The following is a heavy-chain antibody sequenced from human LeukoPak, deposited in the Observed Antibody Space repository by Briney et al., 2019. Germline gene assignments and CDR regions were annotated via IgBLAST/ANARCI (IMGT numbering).Heavy chain of an antibody. D-gene: IGHD6-13*01. J-gene: IGHJ5*02. V-gene: IGHV4-59*01. CDR2: IYNSGSST. CDR3: ARDHSSSWYYWFDP. CDR1: GGSISIYY. Sequence: NPSETLSLTCTVSGGSISIYYWNWIRQPPGKGLEWIGYIYNSGSSTIYNPSLKSRVTISVDTSTNQFSLRLSSVTAADTAVYYCARDHSSSWYYWFDPWGQGTLVTVSS.